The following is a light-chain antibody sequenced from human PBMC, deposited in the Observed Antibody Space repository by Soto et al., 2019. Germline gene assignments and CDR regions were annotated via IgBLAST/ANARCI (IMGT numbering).Light chain of an antibody. V-gene: IGKV3-15*01. CDR1: QSVSSN. Sequence: EVVMRQSPATLSVSPGERVTLSCRASQSVSSNLAWYQQKPGQAPRLLMYGASTRATGIPARFSGSGSGTEFTLTISSLQSEDFAVYYCQQYDNWPLTFGGGTKV. CDR3: QQYDNWPLT. CDR2: GAS. J-gene: IGKJ4*01.